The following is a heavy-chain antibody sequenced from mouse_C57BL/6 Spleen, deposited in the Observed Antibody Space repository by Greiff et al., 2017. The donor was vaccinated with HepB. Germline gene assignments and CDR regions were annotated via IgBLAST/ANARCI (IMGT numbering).Heavy chain of an antibody. CDR3: ARGGYYYGSSPWFAY. CDR1: GYTFTDYY. CDR2: IYPGSGNT. V-gene: IGHV1-76*01. D-gene: IGHD1-1*01. Sequence: QVQLQQSGAELVRPGASVKLSYKASGYTFTDYYINWVKQRPGQGLEWIARIYPGSGNTYYNEKFKGKATLTAEKSSSTAYMQLSSLTSEDSAVYFCARGGYYYGSSPWFAYWGQGTLVTVSA. J-gene: IGHJ3*01.